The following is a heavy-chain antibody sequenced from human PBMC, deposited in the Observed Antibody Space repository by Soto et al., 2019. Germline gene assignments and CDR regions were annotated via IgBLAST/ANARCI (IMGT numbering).Heavy chain of an antibody. CDR1: GGSISSSSYY. CDR2: IYYSGST. J-gene: IGHJ4*02. D-gene: IGHD3-10*01. V-gene: IGHV4-39*01. CDR3: ARQIGEYYFDY. Sequence: QLQLQESGPGLVKPSETLSLTCTVSGGSISSSSYYWGWIRQPPGKGLEWIGSIYYSGSTYYNPSLKSRVTISVDTSKNQFSLKVSSVTAADTAVYYCARQIGEYYFDYWGQGTLVTVSS.